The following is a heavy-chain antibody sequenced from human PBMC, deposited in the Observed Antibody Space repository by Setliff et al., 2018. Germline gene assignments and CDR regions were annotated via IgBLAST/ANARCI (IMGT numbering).Heavy chain of an antibody. CDR2: VTTTGSFT. CDR1: GYTFSNYF. CDR3: ARVFGDNDLPDI. J-gene: IGHJ3*02. Sequence: GGSLRLSCEGSGYTFSNYFMSWFRQAPGKGLEWLAYVTTTGSFTKEAGSVRGRFSVSRDNSKNSMFLQMNDLRADDTAVYFCARVFGDNDLPDIWGRGTMVTVSS. V-gene: IGHV3-11*05. D-gene: IGHD2-21*02.